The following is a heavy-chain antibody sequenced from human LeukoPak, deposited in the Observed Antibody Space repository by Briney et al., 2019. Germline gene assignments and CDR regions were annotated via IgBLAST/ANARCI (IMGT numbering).Heavy chain of an antibody. V-gene: IGHV3-7*01. CDR3: ARGRPHGNDY. Sequence: GTSLRLSCVASGFTLSSYWMSWVRQAPGKGLEWVASINHNGNVNYYVDSVKGRFTISRDNAKNSLYLQMNSLRVEDTAVYYCARGRPHGNDYWGQGTLVTVSS. D-gene: IGHD4-23*01. CDR1: GFTLSSYW. CDR2: INHNGNVN. J-gene: IGHJ4*02.